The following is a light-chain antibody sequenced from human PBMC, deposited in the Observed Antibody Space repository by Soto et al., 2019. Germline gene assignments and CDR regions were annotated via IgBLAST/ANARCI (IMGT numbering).Light chain of an antibody. CDR2: DAS. Sequence: DIQLTQSPSTLSASVGDRVIIACRARQTADKWVAWYQQKPGKAPNVLIYDASRLESGVPSRFSGSGSGTLFTLTISNLQTDDFATYYCQQYNDYPYTFGQGTKVEI. CDR1: QTADKW. J-gene: IGKJ2*01. V-gene: IGKV1-5*01. CDR3: QQYNDYPYT.